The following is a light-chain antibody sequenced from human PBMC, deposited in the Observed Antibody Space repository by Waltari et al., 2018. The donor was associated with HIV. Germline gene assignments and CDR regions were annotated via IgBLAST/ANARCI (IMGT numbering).Light chain of an antibody. V-gene: IGLV1-40*01. J-gene: IGLJ3*02. CDR2: GGA. CDR3: QSYDRSLDWV. CDR1: SSNIGAGYD. Sequence: QSVLTQPPSVSGAPGQRITISCTGSSSNIGAGYDLHWYQQLPGTAPKLRIYGGANRPSGVTDRFSASKSGTSASLAISGLQAEDEADYFCQSYDRSLDWVFGGGTKLTVL.